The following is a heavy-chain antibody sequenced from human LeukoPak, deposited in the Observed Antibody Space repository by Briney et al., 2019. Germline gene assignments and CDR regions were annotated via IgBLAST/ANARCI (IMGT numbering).Heavy chain of an antibody. Sequence: SETLSLTCTVSGDSVSRSDLYWGWIRQPPGQGLEWIGSIHYSGSTYYNPSLESRVTISVDTSKNQFSLNLRSVTDADTAVYYCAGRIVPAAFGYWGQGALVTVSS. CDR2: IHYSGST. V-gene: IGHV4-39*01. J-gene: IGHJ4*02. CDR3: AGRIVPAAFGY. CDR1: GDSVSRSDLY. D-gene: IGHD2/OR15-2a*01.